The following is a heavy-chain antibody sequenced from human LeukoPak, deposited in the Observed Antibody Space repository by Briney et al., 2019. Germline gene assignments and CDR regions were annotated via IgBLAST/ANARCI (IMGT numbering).Heavy chain of an antibody. D-gene: IGHD3-3*01. CDR2: INHSGST. CDR1: GGSFSGYY. CDR3: AITYYDFWSGNGGH. Sequence: KPSETLSLTCAVYGGSFSGYYWSWIRQPPGKGLEWIGEINHSGSTNYNPYLKSRVNISVDTSKNQFSLKLSSVTAADTAVYYCAITYYDFWSGNGGHWGQGTLVTVSS. V-gene: IGHV4-34*01. J-gene: IGHJ4*02.